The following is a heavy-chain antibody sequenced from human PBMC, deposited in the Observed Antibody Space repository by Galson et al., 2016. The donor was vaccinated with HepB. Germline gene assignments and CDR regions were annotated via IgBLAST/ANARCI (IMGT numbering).Heavy chain of an antibody. CDR3: AMRLVGATAGDY. J-gene: IGHJ4*02. CDR2: IWYDGSNK. D-gene: IGHD1-26*01. V-gene: IGHV3-33*01. CDR1: GFTFSSYG. Sequence: SLRLSCAASGFTFSSYGMHWVRQAPGKGLEWVAVIWYDGSNKYYADSVKGRFTISRDNSKNMLYLQMNSLRAEDTAMYYCAMRLVGATAGDYWGQGTLVTVSS.